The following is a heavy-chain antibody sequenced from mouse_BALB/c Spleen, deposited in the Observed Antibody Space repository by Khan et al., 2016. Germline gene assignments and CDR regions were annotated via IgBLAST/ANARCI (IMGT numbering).Heavy chain of an antibody. D-gene: IGHD2-4*01. J-gene: IGHJ3*01. V-gene: IGHV2-6-7*01. CDR1: GFSLTGFS. Sequence: VQLQESGPGLVAPSQSLSLTCTVSGFSLTGFSVNWVRQPPGKALEWLGIIWGDGSKDYNSGLKSRLSFSKDDSKSQVCLKKNRHQTDDTARSFCASYYEYDGVFAYWGQGTLVTVSA. CDR3: ASYYEYDGVFAY. CDR2: IWGDGSK.